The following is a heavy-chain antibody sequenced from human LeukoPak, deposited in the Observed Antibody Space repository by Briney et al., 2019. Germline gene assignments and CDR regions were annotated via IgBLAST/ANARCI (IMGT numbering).Heavy chain of an antibody. D-gene: IGHD1-26*01. J-gene: IGHJ5*02. CDR2: IYNGVNT. CDR1: GASVSSASY. Sequence: SETLSLTCTVSGASVSSASYWTWIRQPPGKGVEWIAHIYNGVNTNYNPSLKSRVTISVDTSKNQFSLRLNSVTAADTAVYYCARSRAFNSGAFDPWGQGSLVTVSS. CDR3: ARSRAFNSGAFDP. V-gene: IGHV4-61*01.